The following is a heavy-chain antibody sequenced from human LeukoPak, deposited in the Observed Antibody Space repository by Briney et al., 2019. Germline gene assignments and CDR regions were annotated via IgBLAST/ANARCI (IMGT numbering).Heavy chain of an antibody. Sequence: PSETLSLTCAVSGYSISSGYYWGWIRQPPGKGLEWIGSIYHSGSTYYNPSLKSRVTISVDTSKNQFSLKLSSVTAADTAVYYCARYCSSTSSYFDYWGQGTLVTVSS. CDR1: GYSISSGYY. D-gene: IGHD2-2*01. V-gene: IGHV4-38-2*01. CDR2: IYHSGST. J-gene: IGHJ4*02. CDR3: ARYCSSTSSYFDY.